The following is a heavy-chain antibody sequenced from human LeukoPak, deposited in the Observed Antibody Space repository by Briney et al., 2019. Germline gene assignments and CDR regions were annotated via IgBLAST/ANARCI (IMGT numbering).Heavy chain of an antibody. J-gene: IGHJ4*02. CDR3: ARKWTGVDY. CDR1: RFTFSSYW. CDR2: INQDGSDK. V-gene: IGHV3-7*01. Sequence: GGSLRLSCAASRFTFSSYWMSWVRQAPGKGLEWVANINQDGSDKYYVDSVKGRFTISRDNAKNSLYLQMNSLRAEDTAVYYCARKWTGVDYWGQGTLVTVSS. D-gene: IGHD1-14*01.